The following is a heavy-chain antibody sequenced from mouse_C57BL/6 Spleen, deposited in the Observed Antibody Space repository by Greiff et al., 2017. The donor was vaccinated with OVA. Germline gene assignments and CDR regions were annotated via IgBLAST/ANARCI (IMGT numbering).Heavy chain of an antibody. CDR1: GFSLTSYG. J-gene: IGHJ1*03. V-gene: IGHV2-5*01. Sequence: QVQLQQSGPGLVPPSQSLSITFTVSGFSLTSYGVHWVRQSPGKGLEWLGVIWRGGSTDYNAAFMSRLSITKDNSKSQVFFKMNSLQADDTAIYYCAKAGNYVGYFDVWGTGTTVTVSS. D-gene: IGHD2-1*01. CDR2: IWRGGST. CDR3: AKAGNYVGYFDV.